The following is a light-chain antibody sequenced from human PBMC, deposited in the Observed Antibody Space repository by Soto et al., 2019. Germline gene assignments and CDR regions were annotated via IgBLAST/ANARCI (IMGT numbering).Light chain of an antibody. V-gene: IGKV1-5*01. CDR1: ESISTW. CDR2: DAS. CDR3: QHYNHYPFT. J-gene: IGKJ2*01. Sequence: DIQMTQSPSTLSASVGDRVTITCRPSESISTWLAWYKQKPGKAPKLLIYDASTLQTGVPSRFSGSGSGTKFTLTISSLQPDDFATYFCQHYNHYPFTFGQGTKLESK.